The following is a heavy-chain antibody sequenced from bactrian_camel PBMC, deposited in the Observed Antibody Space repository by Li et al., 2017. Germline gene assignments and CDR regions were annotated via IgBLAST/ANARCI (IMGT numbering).Heavy chain of an antibody. CDR1: GHSRGSNC. D-gene: IGHD5*01. Sequence: HVQLVESGGGSVQAGGSLRLSCKVSGHSRGSNCVGWYRLPPGRAPAEREGNAAIRRDGGETWYAASVKGRFTISRDSAKNTVYLQMNSLKPEDTGMYYCAADLLCAGWVARDYTYWGQGTQVTVS. CDR2: IRRDGGET. J-gene: IGHJ4*01. CDR3: AADLLCAGWVARDYTY. V-gene: IGHV3-3*01.